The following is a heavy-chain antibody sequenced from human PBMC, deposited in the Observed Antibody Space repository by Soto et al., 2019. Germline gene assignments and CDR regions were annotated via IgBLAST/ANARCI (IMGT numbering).Heavy chain of an antibody. CDR2: ISWNSGTI. CDR1: GFSFDDYA. V-gene: IGHV3-9*01. Sequence: PGGSLRLSCAASGFSFDDYAMHWVRQAPWKGLEWVSGISWNSGTIGYADSVKGRFTISRDNAKNSLYLQMNSLRAEDTALYYCAKSTGGTANGMGVWGQGTTVTVSS. D-gene: IGHD2-8*02. J-gene: IGHJ6*02. CDR3: AKSTGGTANGMGV.